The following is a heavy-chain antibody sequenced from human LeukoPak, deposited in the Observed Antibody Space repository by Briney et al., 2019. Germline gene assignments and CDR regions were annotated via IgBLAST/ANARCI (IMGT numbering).Heavy chain of an antibody. V-gene: IGHV3-23*01. CDR3: AKGAEAYCGGDCSDAFDI. J-gene: IGHJ3*02. CDR2: ISGSGGST. Sequence: GGSLRLSCAASGFTFSSYAMSWVRQAPGKGLEWVSAISGSGGSTYYADSVKGRFTISRDNSKNTLYVQMNSLRAEDTAVYYCAKGAEAYCGGDCSDAFDIWGQGTMVTVSS. D-gene: IGHD2-21*02. CDR1: GFTFSSYA.